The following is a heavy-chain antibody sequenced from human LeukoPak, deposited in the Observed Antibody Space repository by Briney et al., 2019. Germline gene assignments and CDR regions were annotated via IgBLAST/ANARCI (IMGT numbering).Heavy chain of an antibody. CDR1: GFTFSSYG. V-gene: IGHV3-30*03. J-gene: IGHJ4*02. CDR3: ARGNSGSPLDY. Sequence: GGSLRLSCAASGFTFSSYGMHWVRQAPGKGLEWVAVISNDGSNKYYADSVKGRFTISRDNSKNTLYLQMNSLRAEDTAVYYCARGNSGSPLDYWGQGTLVTVSS. D-gene: IGHD1-26*01. CDR2: ISNDGSNK.